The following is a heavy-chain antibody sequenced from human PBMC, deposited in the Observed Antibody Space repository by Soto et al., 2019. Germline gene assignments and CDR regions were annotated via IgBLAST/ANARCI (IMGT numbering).Heavy chain of an antibody. CDR3: AYSSTPFDY. Sequence: GGSLRLSCAASGFTFSSSAMSWVRQAPGKGLEWVSTISGSGGSTYYADSVKGRFTISRDNSKNTLYLQMNSLRAEDTAVYYCAYSSTPFDYWGQGTLVTVSS. D-gene: IGHD6-13*01. CDR2: ISGSGGST. V-gene: IGHV3-23*01. CDR1: GFTFSSSA. J-gene: IGHJ4*02.